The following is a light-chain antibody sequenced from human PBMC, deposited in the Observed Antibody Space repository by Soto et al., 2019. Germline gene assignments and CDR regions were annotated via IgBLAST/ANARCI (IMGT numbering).Light chain of an antibody. Sequence: IVLAQSRGALSLSPGESATLSCRASQSVSDTHVAWYQQRPGQAPRLLIYDASRRDIGVPDRFSGSGSGTDFSLTISRLEPEDFAVYYCQQYGTSPWTFGQGTKVDIK. J-gene: IGKJ1*01. CDR3: QQYGTSPWT. CDR2: DAS. V-gene: IGKV3-20*01. CDR1: QSVSDTH.